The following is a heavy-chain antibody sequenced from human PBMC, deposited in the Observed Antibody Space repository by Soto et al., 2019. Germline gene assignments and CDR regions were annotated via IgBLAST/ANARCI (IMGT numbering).Heavy chain of an antibody. CDR3: ARHNYDFWSGNYYYYGMDV. Sequence: SETLSLTCTVSGGSISGSSYYWGWIRQPPGKGLEWIGSIYYSGSTYYSPSLKSRVTISVDTSKDQFSLKLSSVTAADTAVYYCARHNYDFWSGNYYYYGMDVWGQGTTVTVSS. CDR1: GGSISGSSYY. J-gene: IGHJ6*02. V-gene: IGHV4-39*01. D-gene: IGHD3-3*01. CDR2: IYYSGST.